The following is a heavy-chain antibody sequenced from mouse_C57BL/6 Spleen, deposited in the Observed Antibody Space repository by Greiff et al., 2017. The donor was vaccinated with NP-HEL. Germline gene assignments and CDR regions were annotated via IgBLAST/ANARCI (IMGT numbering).Heavy chain of an antibody. CDR2: IYPRDGST. Sequence: VQLQQSGPELVKPGASVKLSCKASGYTFTSYDINWVKQRPGQGLEWIGWIYPRDGSTKYTEKFKGKATLTVDTSSSTAYMELHSLTSEDSAVYFCARRGYGSSSYYAMDYWGQGTSVTVSS. J-gene: IGHJ4*01. V-gene: IGHV1-85*01. CDR1: GYTFTSYD. D-gene: IGHD1-1*01. CDR3: ARRGYGSSSYYAMDY.